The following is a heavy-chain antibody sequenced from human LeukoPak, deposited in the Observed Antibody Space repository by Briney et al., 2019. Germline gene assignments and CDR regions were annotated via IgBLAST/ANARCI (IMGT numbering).Heavy chain of an antibody. CDR1: GYTYTGYY. CDR2: INAGNGNT. D-gene: IGHD3-10*01. J-gene: IGHJ4*02. CDR3: ARTRNDMVRAPLDY. Sequence: ASVKVSCKASGYTYTGYYMHWVRQAPGQRLEWMGWINAGNGNTKYSQKFQGRVTITRDTSASTAYMELSSLRSEDTAVYYCARTRNDMVRAPLDYWGQGTLVTVSS. V-gene: IGHV1-3*01.